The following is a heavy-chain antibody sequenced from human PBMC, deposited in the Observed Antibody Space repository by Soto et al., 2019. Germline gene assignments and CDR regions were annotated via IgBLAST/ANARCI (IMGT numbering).Heavy chain of an antibody. CDR3: ARDDPRRRGLDFDY. Sequence: QVQLVQSGAEVKKPGASVKVSCKASGYTFTSYAMHWVRQAPGQRLEWMGWINAGNGNTKYSQKFQGRVTITRDTSASTAYMELSSLRSEDTAVYYCARDDPRRRGLDFDYWCQGTLVTVSS. J-gene: IGHJ4*02. CDR2: INAGNGNT. V-gene: IGHV1-3*01. CDR1: GYTFTSYA. D-gene: IGHD3-16*01.